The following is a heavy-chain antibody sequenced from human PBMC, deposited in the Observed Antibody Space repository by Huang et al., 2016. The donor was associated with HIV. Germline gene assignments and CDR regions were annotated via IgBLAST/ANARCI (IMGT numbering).Heavy chain of an antibody. CDR1: GYTFTNYD. Sequence: QIQLAQSGAEVKKPGASVKVSCKASGYTFTNYDINWVRQASGQGLEGMGWMNRKSGNVGYTKKCEGSVAILRNSSINTSYLEVTSLTSEDTAVYYCARGFGINYNHEAFDVWGQGTMVTVSS. CDR3: ARGFGINYNHEAFDV. D-gene: IGHD3-10*01. V-gene: IGHV1-8*01. CDR2: MNRKSGNV. J-gene: IGHJ3*01.